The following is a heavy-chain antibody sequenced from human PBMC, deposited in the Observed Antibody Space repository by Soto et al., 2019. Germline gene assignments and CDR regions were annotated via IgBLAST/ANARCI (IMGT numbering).Heavy chain of an antibody. J-gene: IGHJ4*02. CDR2: ISADGSDK. Sequence: VQLVESGGGVVQPGRSLRLSCAASEFTFSNFGMHWVRQAPGKGLEWVAAISADGSDKYFSGSVKGPFTIYRDKSKNTLFQKMNSLRVEDTAVNYYVKGSDVARQELDYWGQGTLVTVSS. D-gene: IGHD3-3*01. CDR3: VKGSDVARQELDY. V-gene: IGHV3-30*18. CDR1: EFTFSNFG.